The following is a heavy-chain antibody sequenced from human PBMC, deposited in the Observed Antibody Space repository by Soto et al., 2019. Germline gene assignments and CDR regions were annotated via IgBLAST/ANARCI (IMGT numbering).Heavy chain of an antibody. Sequence: ASVTVSCTASGYTFTNYGFTWVRQAPGQGLEWLGWISTYNGNTKYAQKVQGRLTMTTDTSTSTANMELTSLRSDDTALYYCARTTVTASYYYMDVWGEGSTVTVSS. J-gene: IGHJ6*03. CDR1: GYTFTNYG. CDR3: ARTTVTASYYYMDV. D-gene: IGHD4-17*01. V-gene: IGHV1-18*01. CDR2: ISTYNGNT.